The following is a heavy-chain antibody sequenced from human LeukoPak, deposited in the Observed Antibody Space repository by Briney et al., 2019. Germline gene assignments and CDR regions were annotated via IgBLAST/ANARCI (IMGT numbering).Heavy chain of an antibody. CDR3: ARDLGALGYFDY. D-gene: IGHD3-16*01. V-gene: IGHV3-23*01. Sequence: PGGSLRLSCAASGFTFSSYAMSWVRQAPGKGLEWVSAISGSGGSTYYADSVKGRFTISRDNSKNTLYLQMNSLRVEDTAVYYCARDLGALGYFDYWGQGTLVTVSS. CDR2: ISGSGGST. CDR1: GFTFSSYA. J-gene: IGHJ4*02.